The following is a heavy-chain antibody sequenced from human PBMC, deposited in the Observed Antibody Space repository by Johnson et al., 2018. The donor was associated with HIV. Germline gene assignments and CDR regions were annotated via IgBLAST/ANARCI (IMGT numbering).Heavy chain of an antibody. CDR2: IRYDGSNK. V-gene: IGHV3-30*02. J-gene: IGHJ3*02. Sequence: QVQLVESGGGVVQPGRSLRLSCAASGFTFSSYGMHWVRQAPGKGLEWVAFIRYDGSNKYYADSVKGRFTIPRDNSKNTLYLQMNSLRAEDTAVYYCAKVRGWSDDTFDIWGQGTMVTVSS. CDR1: GFTFSSYG. D-gene: IGHD5-12*01. CDR3: AKVRGWSDDTFDI.